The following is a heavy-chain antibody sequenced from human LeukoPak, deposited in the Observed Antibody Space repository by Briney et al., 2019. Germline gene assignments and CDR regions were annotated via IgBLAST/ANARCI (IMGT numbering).Heavy chain of an antibody. J-gene: IGHJ4*02. CDR3: ARGNGGKFDY. D-gene: IGHD3-16*01. CDR1: GGSISSSSYY. V-gene: IGHV4-39*01. Sequence: SETLSLTCTVSGGSISSSSYYWGWIRQPPGKGLEWIGSIYYSGSTYYNPSLKSRVTISVDTSKNQFSLRLSSVTAADTAVYYCARGNGGKFDYWGQGTLVTVSS. CDR2: IYYSGST.